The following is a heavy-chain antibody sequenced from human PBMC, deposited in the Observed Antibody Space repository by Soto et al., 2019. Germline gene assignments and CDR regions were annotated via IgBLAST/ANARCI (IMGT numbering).Heavy chain of an antibody. D-gene: IGHD3-3*01. J-gene: IGHJ4*02. Sequence: QVQLQQWGAGLLKPSETLSLTCAVYGGSCSGYYWSWIRQPPGKGLEWIGEINHSGSTNYNPSLKSRVTIAVDTSKNQFSLKLSSVTAADTAVYYCARGRRDTISSTFDYWGQGTLVTVSS. CDR3: ARGRRDTISSTFDY. CDR2: INHSGST. V-gene: IGHV4-34*01. CDR1: GGSCSGYY.